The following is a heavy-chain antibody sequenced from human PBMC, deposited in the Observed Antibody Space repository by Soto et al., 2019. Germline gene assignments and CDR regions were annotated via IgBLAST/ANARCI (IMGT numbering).Heavy chain of an antibody. CDR2: ISGSGTTT. Sequence: GGSLRFSCAAPGFTFESSAMRWVRQAPGKGLGWVSSISGSGTTTYYAESVKGRFSVSRDNSRDTLYLQVNSLGADDTAVYFCAKQGALRPSDHFYELDVWGQGTTVTVSS. CDR1: GFTFESSA. D-gene: IGHD5-12*01. J-gene: IGHJ6*02. CDR3: AKQGALRPSDHFYELDV. V-gene: IGHV3-23*01.